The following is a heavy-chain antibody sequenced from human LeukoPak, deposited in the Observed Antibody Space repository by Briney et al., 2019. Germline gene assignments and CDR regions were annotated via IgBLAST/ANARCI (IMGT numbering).Heavy chain of an antibody. J-gene: IGHJ4*02. CDR3: AKGANYYGSGSYDY. D-gene: IGHD3-10*01. V-gene: IGHV3-23*01. CDR1: GFTFSSYA. CDR2: ISGSGGST. Sequence: GGSLRLSCAASGFTFSSYAMSWVRQAPGKGLEWGSAISGSGGSTYYADSVKGRFTISRDNSKNTLYLQMNSLRAEDTAVYYCAKGANYYGSGSYDYWGQGTLVTVSS.